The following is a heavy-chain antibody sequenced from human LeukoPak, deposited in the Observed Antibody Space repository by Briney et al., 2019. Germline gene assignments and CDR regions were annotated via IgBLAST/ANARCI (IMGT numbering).Heavy chain of an antibody. Sequence: PSETLSLTCTVSGGSISSYYWSWIRQPAGKGLEWIGRIYTSGSTNYNPSLKSRVTMSVDTSKNQFSLKLSSVTAADTAVYYCAREKDDYGDYCFDYCGQGTLVTVSS. CDR1: GGSISSYY. D-gene: IGHD4-17*01. CDR2: IYTSGST. CDR3: AREKDDYGDYCFDY. V-gene: IGHV4-4*07. J-gene: IGHJ4*02.